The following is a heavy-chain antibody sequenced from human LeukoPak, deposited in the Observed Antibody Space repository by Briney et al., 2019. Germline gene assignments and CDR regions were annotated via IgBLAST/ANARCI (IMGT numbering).Heavy chain of an antibody. J-gene: IGHJ4*02. D-gene: IGHD1-26*01. CDR3: ARAYSGSSFTDS. CDR1: GGSISSYY. V-gene: IGHV4-39*01. CDR2: IYYSGSS. Sequence: SETLSLTCTVSGGSISSYYWGWIRQPPGKGLEWIGMIYYSGSSYCNPSLKSRVTISVDTSKNQFSLNLTSVTAADTAVYYCARAYSGSSFTDSWGQGTLVTVSS.